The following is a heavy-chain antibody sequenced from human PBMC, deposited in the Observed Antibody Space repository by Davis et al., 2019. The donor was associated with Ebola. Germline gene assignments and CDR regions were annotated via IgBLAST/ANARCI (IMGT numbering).Heavy chain of an antibody. CDR1: GFTVSSNY. V-gene: IGHV3-53*01. Sequence: GESLKISCAASGFTVSSNYMSWVRQAPGKGLEWVSVIYSGGSTYYADSVKGRFTISRHNSKNTLYLQMNSLRVEETAVYYCARYLTSSSLDVWGPGTTVTVSS. J-gene: IGHJ6*02. CDR2: IYSGGST. CDR3: ARYLTSSSLDV. D-gene: IGHD6-6*01.